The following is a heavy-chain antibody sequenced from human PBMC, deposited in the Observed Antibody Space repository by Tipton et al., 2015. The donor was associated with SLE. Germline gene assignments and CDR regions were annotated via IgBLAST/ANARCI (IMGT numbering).Heavy chain of an antibody. D-gene: IGHD2-2*01. CDR3: GSGYCSTTSCYYNYGLDV. Sequence: TLSLTCSVSGDSVSDIGYYWSWMRQPPGKGLQWIGYSFYRGSTNYNPSLKSRVTISADTSRNQFSLKLNSVTAADTAVYYCGSGYCSTTSCYYNYGLDVWGQGTTVTVSS. CDR2: SFYRGST. J-gene: IGHJ6*02. V-gene: IGHV4-61*08. CDR1: GDSVSDIGYY.